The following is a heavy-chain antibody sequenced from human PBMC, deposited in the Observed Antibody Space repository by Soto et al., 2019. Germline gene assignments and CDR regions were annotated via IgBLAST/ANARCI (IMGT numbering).Heavy chain of an antibody. CDR1: GFTVSSYW. J-gene: IGHJ5*01. CDR3: AREGMGFSYWFDP. V-gene: IGHV3-74*01. Sequence: LRLSSAAAGFTVSSYWIHWVRQAPWEGLVWVSRMNSDGSDTDHADSVKGRFTISSDNARNTVYLQMNSLRVEDTAVYYCAREGMGFSYWFDPRGQGALLTVSS. CDR2: MNSDGSDT. D-gene: IGHD2-8*01.